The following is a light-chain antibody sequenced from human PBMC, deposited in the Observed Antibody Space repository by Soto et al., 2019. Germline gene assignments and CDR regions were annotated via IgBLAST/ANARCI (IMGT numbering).Light chain of an antibody. CDR3: SSYTSSSTLV. J-gene: IGLJ2*01. CDR2: EVS. CDR1: SSDVGGYNH. Sequence: QSALTQPASVSGSPGQSITISCTGTSSDVGGYNHVSWYQQHPGKAPKLMISEVSNRPSGVSNRFSGSKSGNTASLTISGLQAEDEADYYCSSYTSSSTLVFGGGTQLTVL. V-gene: IGLV2-14*01.